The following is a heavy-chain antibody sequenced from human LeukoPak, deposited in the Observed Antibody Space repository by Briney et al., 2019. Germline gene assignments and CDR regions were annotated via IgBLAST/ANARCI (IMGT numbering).Heavy chain of an antibody. J-gene: IGHJ4*02. V-gene: IGHV3-30*01. CDR3: ARGASRGDNDY. D-gene: IGHD4-17*01. CDR2: ISYDGSNK. CDR1: GFTFSSYA. Sequence: GGSPRLSCAASGFTFSSYAMHWVRQAPGKGLEWVAVISYDGSNKYYADSVKGRFTISRDNSKNTLYLQMNSLRAEDTAVYYCARGASRGDNDYWGQGTLVTVSS.